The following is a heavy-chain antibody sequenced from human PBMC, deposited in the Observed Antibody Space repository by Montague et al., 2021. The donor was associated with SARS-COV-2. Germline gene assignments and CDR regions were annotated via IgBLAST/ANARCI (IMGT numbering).Heavy chain of an antibody. CDR2: IYYSGST. Sequence: SETLSLTCTVSGGSISSYYWSWIRQPPGKGLEWIGYIYYSGSTNYNPSLESRVTISVDTSKNQFSLKLSSVTAADMAVYYCARGSGWMGNAFDIWGQGTMVTVSS. V-gene: IGHV4-59*01. CDR3: ARGSGWMGNAFDI. CDR1: GGSISSYY. D-gene: IGHD6-19*01. J-gene: IGHJ3*02.